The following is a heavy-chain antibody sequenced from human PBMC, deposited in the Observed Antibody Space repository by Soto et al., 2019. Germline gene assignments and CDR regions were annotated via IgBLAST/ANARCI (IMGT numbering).Heavy chain of an antibody. J-gene: IGHJ4*02. CDR1: GGSISSYY. Sequence: PSETLSLTCTVSGGSISSYYGSWIRQPPGKGLEWIGYIYYSGSTNYNPSLKSRVTISVDTSKNQFSLKLSSVTAADTAVYYCARDEDGGFDYWGQGTLVTVSS. CDR3: ARDEDGGFDY. V-gene: IGHV4-59*08. CDR2: IYYSGST. D-gene: IGHD4-17*01.